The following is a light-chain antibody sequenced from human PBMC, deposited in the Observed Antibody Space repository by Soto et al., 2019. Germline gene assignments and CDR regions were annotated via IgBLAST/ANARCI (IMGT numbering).Light chain of an antibody. CDR3: CSYAGRYTFV. Sequence: QSVLTQPPSASGSPGQSVAISCTGTSSDVGGYNYVSWYQQHPGKAPKLMIYEVNKRPSGVPDRFSASKSGNTASLTISGLQAEDEADYYCCSYAGRYTFVFGSGTKLTVL. V-gene: IGLV2-8*01. J-gene: IGLJ1*01. CDR2: EVN. CDR1: SSDVGGYNY.